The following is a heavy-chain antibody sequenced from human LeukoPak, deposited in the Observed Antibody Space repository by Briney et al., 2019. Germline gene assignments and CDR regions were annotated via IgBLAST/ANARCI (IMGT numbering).Heavy chain of an antibody. CDR2: ISAYNGNT. J-gene: IGHJ4*02. Sequence: SVTVSFMCSGYTFTSYGFSWVRQAPGQGGEWMGWISAYNGNTNYAQKLQGRVTMTTDTSTSTAYKELRSLRPDDTAVYYCARVGCMGAAGTHFDYWGQGTLVTVSS. CDR3: ARVGCMGAAGTHFDY. D-gene: IGHD6-13*01. V-gene: IGHV1-18*01. CDR1: GYTFTSYG.